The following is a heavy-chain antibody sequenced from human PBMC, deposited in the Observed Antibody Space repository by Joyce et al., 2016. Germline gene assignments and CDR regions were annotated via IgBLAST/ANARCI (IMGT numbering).Heavy chain of an antibody. J-gene: IGHJ5*01. CDR1: GGSISSAHW. V-gene: IGHV4-4*02. D-gene: IGHD5-12*01. CDR3: ARNGAYSQDS. Sequence: QVQLQESGPGLVKPSGTLSLTCAVSGGSISSAHWWSWVRQPPGKGLEWIGEIYLGGSPTYNPSLKSRVTISVDKSKNQLSLKMNSVTAADTAVYYCARNGAYSQDSWGQGTLVTVSS. CDR2: IYLGGSP.